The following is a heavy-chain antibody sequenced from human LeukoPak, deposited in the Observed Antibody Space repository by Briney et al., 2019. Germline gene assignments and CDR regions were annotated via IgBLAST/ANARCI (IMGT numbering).Heavy chain of an antibody. CDR2: TSGSGGST. CDR1: GFTFDDYA. D-gene: IGHD2-2*01. V-gene: IGHV3-23*01. J-gene: IGHJ1*01. CDR3: ANEDIVVVPAAPNWWEYFQH. Sequence: GGSLRLSCTASGFTFDDYAMHWVRQVPGKGLEWVSATSGSGGSTYYADSVKGRFTISRDNSKNTLYLQMNSLRAEDTAVYYCANEDIVVVPAAPNWWEYFQHWGQGTLVTVSS.